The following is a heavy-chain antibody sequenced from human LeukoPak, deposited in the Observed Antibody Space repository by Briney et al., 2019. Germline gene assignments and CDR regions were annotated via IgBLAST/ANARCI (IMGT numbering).Heavy chain of an antibody. CDR2: IYTSGST. D-gene: IGHD5-24*01. V-gene: IGHV4-61*02. J-gene: IGHJ4*02. CDR3: ARDSRWLQSLDY. CDR1: GGSISSGSYY. Sequence: SETLSLTCTVSGGSISSGSYYWGWLRQPAGTGLEWIGRIYTSGSTNYNPSLKSRVTISVDTSKNQFSLKLSSVTAADTAVYYCARDSRWLQSLDYWGQGTLVTVSS.